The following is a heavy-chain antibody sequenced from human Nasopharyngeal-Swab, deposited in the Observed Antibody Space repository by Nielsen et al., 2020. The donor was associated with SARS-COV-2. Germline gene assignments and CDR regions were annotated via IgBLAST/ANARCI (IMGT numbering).Heavy chain of an antibody. CDR3: ARGPALVIRKTLSSGFDI. J-gene: IGHJ3*02. Sequence: SETLSLTCAVFGGSFSGSYWSWIRQPPRRGLEWIGEINHSGSTMYIPSLKSRVTISVDTSKNQFSLNLTSVTAADTAMYYCARGPALVIRKTLSSGFDIWGQGTMVTVS. CDR1: GGSFSGSY. V-gene: IGHV4-34*01. CDR2: INHSGST. D-gene: IGHD3-10*01.